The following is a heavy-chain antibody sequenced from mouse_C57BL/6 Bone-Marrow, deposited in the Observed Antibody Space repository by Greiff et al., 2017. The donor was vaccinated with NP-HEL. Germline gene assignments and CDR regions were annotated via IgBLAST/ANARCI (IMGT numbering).Heavy chain of an antibody. D-gene: IGHD1-1*01. Sequence: EVQGVESGGDLVKPGGSLKLSCAASGFTFSSYGMSWVRQTPDKRLEWVATISSGGSYTYYPDSVKGRFTISRDNAKNTLYLQMSSLKSEDTAMYYCARHPTTVVAPYAMDYWGQGTSVTVSS. CDR2: ISSGGSYT. V-gene: IGHV5-6*01. J-gene: IGHJ4*01. CDR3: ARHPTTVVAPYAMDY. CDR1: GFTFSSYG.